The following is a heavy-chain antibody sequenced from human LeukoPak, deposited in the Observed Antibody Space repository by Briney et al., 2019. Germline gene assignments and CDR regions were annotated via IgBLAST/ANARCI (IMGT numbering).Heavy chain of an antibody. V-gene: IGHV3-20*04. CDR1: GFTFDDYG. CDR2: INWNGGST. D-gene: IGHD5-12*01. J-gene: IGHJ4*02. CDR3: ARGGIVALYYFDY. Sequence: PGGSLRLSCAASGFTFDDYGMSWVRQAPGKGLEWVSGINWNGGSTGYADSVKGRFTISRDNSKNTLYLQMNSLRAEDTAVYYCARGGIVALYYFDYWGQGTLVTVSS.